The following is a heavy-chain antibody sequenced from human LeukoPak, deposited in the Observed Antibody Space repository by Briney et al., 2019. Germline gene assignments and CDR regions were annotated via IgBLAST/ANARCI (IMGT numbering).Heavy chain of an antibody. CDR3: ARKVADDY. V-gene: IGHV3-7*01. CDR1: GFTFRSYW. D-gene: IGHD2-15*01. J-gene: IGHJ4*02. CDR2: IKQDGSEK. Sequence: GGSLRLSCAASGFTFRSYWMSWVRQAPGKGLEWVANIKQDGSEKYYVDSVKGRFTISRDNAKNSLYLQMNSLRAEDTAVYYCARKVADDYWGQGTLVTVSS.